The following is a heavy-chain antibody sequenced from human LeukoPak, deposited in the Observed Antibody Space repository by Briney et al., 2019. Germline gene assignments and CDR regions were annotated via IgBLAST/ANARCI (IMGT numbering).Heavy chain of an antibody. D-gene: IGHD2-2*01. V-gene: IGHV3-11*04. J-gene: IGHJ6*02. CDR3: ANERAIVVVPAARGMDV. Sequence: GGSLRLSCAASGFSISDYYMSWVRQAPGKGLEWISYISSGAGSTSKYADSVKGRFTISRDNPKNSLYLQMNSLRAEDTAVYYCANERAIVVVPAARGMDVWGQGTTVTVSS. CDR2: ISSGAGSTS. CDR1: GFSISDYY.